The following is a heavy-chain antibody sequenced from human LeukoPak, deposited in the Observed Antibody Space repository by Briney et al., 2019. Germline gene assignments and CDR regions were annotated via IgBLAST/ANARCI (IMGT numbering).Heavy chain of an antibody. CDR3: AKGALVVTTVTTTDY. J-gene: IGHJ4*02. CDR1: GFTFSNYA. Sequence: GSLRLSCAASGFTFSNYAMSWVRQAPGKGLEWVSVISGSGGSTYYADSVKGRFTISRDNSKNTLYLQMNSLRAEDTAVYYCAKGALVVTTVTTTDYWGQGTLVTVSS. D-gene: IGHD4-11*01. CDR2: ISGSGGST. V-gene: IGHV3-23*01.